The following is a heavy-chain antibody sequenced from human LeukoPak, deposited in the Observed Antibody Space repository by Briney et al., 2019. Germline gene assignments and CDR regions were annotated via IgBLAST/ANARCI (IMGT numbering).Heavy chain of an antibody. CDR1: GYSFSDYY. J-gene: IGHJ5*02. CDR2: INPNSGGT. CDR3: ARGRIRGSGSPNWFDP. D-gene: IGHD3-10*01. Sequence: ASVKVSCKASGYSFSDYYMHWVRQAPGQGPEWMGWINPNSGGTSYAPKFQGRVTMTRDTSINAAYMELNTLRFDVTAMYYCARGRIRGSGSPNWFDPWGQGTLVTVSS. V-gene: IGHV1-2*02.